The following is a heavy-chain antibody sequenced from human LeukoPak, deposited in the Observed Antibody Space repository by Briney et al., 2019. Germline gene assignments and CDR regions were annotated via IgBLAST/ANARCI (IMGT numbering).Heavy chain of an antibody. Sequence: GGSLRLSCAAPGFTFSSYDMNWVRQAPGKGLEWVSSISSGGSHIYYADSLKGRFTISRDNAKNSLYLQMNSLRVEDTAVYYCARDLLASGDYWGQGTLVTVSS. CDR3: ARDLLASGDY. J-gene: IGHJ4*02. CDR1: GFTFSSYD. CDR2: ISSGGSHI. D-gene: IGHD1-26*01. V-gene: IGHV3-21*01.